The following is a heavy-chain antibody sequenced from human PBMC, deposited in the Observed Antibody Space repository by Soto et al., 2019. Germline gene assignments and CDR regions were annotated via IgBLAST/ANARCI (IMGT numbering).Heavy chain of an antibody. CDR2: ISSGSKTI. J-gene: IGHJ4*02. CDR3: TREDILGARSFDY. D-gene: IGHD1-26*01. Sequence: GGSLRLSCAASGFTFSSYSVNWVRQAPGKGLEWVSYISSGSKTIYYADSVKGRFTVSRDNAKNSQYLQMNSLRDEDAAVYYCTREDILGARSFDYWGQGTLVTVSS. V-gene: IGHV3-48*02. CDR1: GFTFSSYS.